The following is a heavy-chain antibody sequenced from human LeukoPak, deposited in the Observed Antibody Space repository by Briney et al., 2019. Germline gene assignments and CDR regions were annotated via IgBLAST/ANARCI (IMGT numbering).Heavy chain of an antibody. J-gene: IGHJ4*02. CDR2: IRSKANSYAT. CDR1: GFTFSGSA. CDR3: TRTRDGYNAWIFDY. D-gene: IGHD5-24*01. Sequence: PGGSLRLSCAVSGFTFSGSAMHWVRQASGQGLEWVGRIRSKANSYATAYAASVKGRFTISRDDSKNTAYLQMNSLKTEDTAVYYCTRTRDGYNAWIFDYWGQGTLVTVSS. V-gene: IGHV3-73*01.